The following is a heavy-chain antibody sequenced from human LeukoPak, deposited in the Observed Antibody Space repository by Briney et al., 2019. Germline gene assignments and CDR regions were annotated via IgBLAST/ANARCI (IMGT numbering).Heavy chain of an antibody. D-gene: IGHD3-22*01. Sequence: GASVKVSCKASGYTFTGYYMHWVRQAPGQGLEWMGWINPNRGGTNYAQKFQGRVTITRDTSLSPVYVDLTWLTSDDTAVYYCARGVYYDSSGYYSDYWGQGTLVTVSS. J-gene: IGHJ4*02. V-gene: IGHV1-2*02. CDR3: ARGVYYDSSGYYSDY. CDR1: GYTFTGYY. CDR2: INPNRGGT.